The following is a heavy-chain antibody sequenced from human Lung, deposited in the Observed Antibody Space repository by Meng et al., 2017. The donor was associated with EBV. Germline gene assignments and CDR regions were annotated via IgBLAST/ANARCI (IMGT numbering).Heavy chain of an antibody. V-gene: IGHV1-3*01. J-gene: IGHJ4*02. Sequence: QVRLGQSGAEVRTPGASVKVSCKASGYSLTTYAMHWVRQAPGQRLEWMGWINAGNGNTKYSEKFQSRVTITRDTAASTAYMELSSLRSEDTAVYYCARTGCSSSSCYDYWGQGTLVTVSS. D-gene: IGHD2-2*01. CDR1: GYSLTTYA. CDR2: INAGNGNT. CDR3: ARTGCSSSSCYDY.